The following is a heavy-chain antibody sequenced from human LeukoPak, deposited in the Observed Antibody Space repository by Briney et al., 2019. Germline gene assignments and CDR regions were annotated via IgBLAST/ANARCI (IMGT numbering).Heavy chain of an antibody. CDR2: ISDSGVNT. CDR3: ADLLTVATLRDY. CDR1: GFTFSSYA. Sequence: GGSLRLSCVASGFTFSSYAMSWVRQAPGKGLEWVSAISDSGVNTYYADSVKGRFTISRDNSKNTLYLQMNSLRAEDTAVYYCADLLTVATLRDYWGQGTLVTVSS. D-gene: IGHD3-9*01. V-gene: IGHV3-23*01. J-gene: IGHJ4*02.